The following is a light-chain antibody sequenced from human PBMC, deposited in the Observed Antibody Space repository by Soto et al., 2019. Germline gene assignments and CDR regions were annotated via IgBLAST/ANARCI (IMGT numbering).Light chain of an antibody. CDR3: SSFTTSSTLV. V-gene: IGLV2-14*01. J-gene: IGLJ2*01. Sequence: QSVLTQPASVSGSPGQSITISCTGTSSDVGGYNFVSWYQQHPGKAPKLMIYDVSNRPSGVSTRFSGSKSGNTASLTISGLQAEYEADYYCSSFTTSSTLVFGGGTKVTVL. CDR2: DVS. CDR1: SSDVGGYNF.